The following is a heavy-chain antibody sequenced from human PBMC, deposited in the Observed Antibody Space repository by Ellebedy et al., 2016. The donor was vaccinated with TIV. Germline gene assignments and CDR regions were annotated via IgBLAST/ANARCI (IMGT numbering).Heavy chain of an antibody. D-gene: IGHD6-19*01. CDR1: GFTFSSYT. CDR3: AKESSGWTYNYYYGMDV. V-gene: IGHV3-21*01. CDR2: ISSSSSYI. Sequence: GESLKISXAASGFTFSSYTMNWVRQAPGKGLEWVASISSSSSYIYYADSVRGRFTISRDNSKDTVYLQMNSLRGDDTAVYYCAKESSGWTYNYYYGMDVWGQGTTVTVSS. J-gene: IGHJ6*02.